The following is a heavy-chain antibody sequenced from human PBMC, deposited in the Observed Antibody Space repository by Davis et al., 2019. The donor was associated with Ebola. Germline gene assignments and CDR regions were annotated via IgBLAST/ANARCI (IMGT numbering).Heavy chain of an antibody. V-gene: IGHV4-34*01. CDR2: INYRGST. D-gene: IGHD3-10*01. J-gene: IGHJ6*02. Sequence: MPSATLSLTCAVYGGSFSGYYWTWIRQPPGKGLEWIGEINYRGSTNYNPSLKSRVTISVDTSKNQFSLKLSSVTAADTAVYYCARGGGFGGYGMDVWGQGTTVTVSS. CDR1: GGSFSGYY. CDR3: ARGGGFGGYGMDV.